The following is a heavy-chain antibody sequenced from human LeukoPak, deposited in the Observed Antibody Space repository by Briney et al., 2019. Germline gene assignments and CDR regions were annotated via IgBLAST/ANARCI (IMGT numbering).Heavy chain of an antibody. V-gene: IGHV4-39*01. CDR3: ARHENWGGPDY. J-gene: IGHJ4*02. Sequence: PTDTLSLTCTVSGGSIGSSSYYWAWVRQPPGKGLEWIGTIYYTGSTYYNPSLKSRVTISVDTSKNQFSLKLSTVTAADTAVYYCARHENWGGPDYWGQGTLVTVS. CDR2: IYYTGST. CDR1: GGSIGSSSYY. D-gene: IGHD7-27*01.